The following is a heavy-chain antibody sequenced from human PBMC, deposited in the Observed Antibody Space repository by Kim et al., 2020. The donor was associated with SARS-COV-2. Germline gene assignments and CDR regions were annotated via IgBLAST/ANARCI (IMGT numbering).Heavy chain of an antibody. CDR3: AKARNFPCSSTSCYAHDGMDV. CDR1: GFTFSSYG. D-gene: IGHD2-2*01. J-gene: IGHJ6*02. CDR2: TSYGGSNK. V-gene: IGHV3-30*18. Sequence: GGSLRLSCAASGFTFSSYGMHWVRQAPGKGLEWVAVTSYGGSNKYYADSVKGRFTISRDNSKNTLYLQMNSLRAEDTAVYFCAKARNFPCSSTSCYAHDGMDVWGQGTTVTVSS.